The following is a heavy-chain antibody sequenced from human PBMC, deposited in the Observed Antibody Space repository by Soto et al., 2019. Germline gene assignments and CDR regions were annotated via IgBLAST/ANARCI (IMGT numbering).Heavy chain of an antibody. D-gene: IGHD1-26*01. Sequence: ASVKVSCKASGYTFTVYYMHWGRQAPGQGLEWMGWINPKSGGTIYPQKFQGRVTMTWDTSISTAYMALTRLRSDDTAVYYCARDLAKGGGSAGFDYWGQGTLVTVSS. J-gene: IGHJ4*02. V-gene: IGHV1-2*02. CDR3: ARDLAKGGGSAGFDY. CDR2: INPKSGGT. CDR1: GYTFTVYY.